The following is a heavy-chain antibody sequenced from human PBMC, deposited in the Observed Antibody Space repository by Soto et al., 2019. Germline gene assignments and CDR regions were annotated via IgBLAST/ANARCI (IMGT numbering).Heavy chain of an antibody. V-gene: IGHV4-39*01. CDR3: ARRITIFGVVIKFWFDP. Sequence: SETLSLTCTVSGGSISSSSYYWGWIRQPPGKGLEWIGSIYYSGSTYYNPSLKSRVTISVDTSKNQFSLKLSSVTAADTAVYYCARRITIFGVVIKFWFDPWGQGTLVTVSS. CDR1: GGSISSSSYY. D-gene: IGHD3-3*01. CDR2: IYYSGST. J-gene: IGHJ5*02.